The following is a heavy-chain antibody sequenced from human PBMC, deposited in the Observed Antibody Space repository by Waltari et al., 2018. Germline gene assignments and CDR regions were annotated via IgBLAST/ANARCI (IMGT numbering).Heavy chain of an antibody. D-gene: IGHD5-12*01. Sequence: QVQLQESGPGLVKPSETLSLTCTVSGGSISTYYWSWIRQPAGKALEWIGRIYSSGSTDYSPSLMRRVTMSIDTSKNQFSLKVSSVTAADTAVYYCARGPGGGYPLDYWGQGTLVTVSS. CDR3: ARGPGGGYPLDY. V-gene: IGHV4-4*07. J-gene: IGHJ4*02. CDR1: GGSISTYY. CDR2: IYSSGST.